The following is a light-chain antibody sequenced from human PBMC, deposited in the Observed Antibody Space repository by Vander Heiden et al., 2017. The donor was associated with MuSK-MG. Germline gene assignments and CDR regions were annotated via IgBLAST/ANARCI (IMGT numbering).Light chain of an antibody. J-gene: IGKJ4*01. Sequence: EIVLTQSPATLSLSPGERATLSCRASQSVYSNLAWYQQKRGQAPRLLIYDASNRATGIPDRFTGSGSGTDFTLTISSLEPEDFAVYYWQHLSNWLTFGGGTEVEIK. V-gene: IGKV3-11*01. CDR2: DAS. CDR3: QHLSNWLT. CDR1: QSVYSN.